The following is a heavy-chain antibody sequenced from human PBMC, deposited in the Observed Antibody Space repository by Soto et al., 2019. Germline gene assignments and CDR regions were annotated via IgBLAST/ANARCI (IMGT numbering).Heavy chain of an antibody. CDR1: GFTFSSYA. V-gene: IGHV3-23*01. CDR2: ISGSGGST. CDR3: VLSGKQQLGIFDY. J-gene: IGHJ4*02. Sequence: GGSLRLSCAASGFTFSSYAMSWVRQAPGKGLEWVSAISGSGGSTYYVDSVKGRFTISRDNSKNTLYLQMNSLRAEDTAVYYCVLSGKQQLGIFDYWGQGTLVTVSS. D-gene: IGHD6-13*01.